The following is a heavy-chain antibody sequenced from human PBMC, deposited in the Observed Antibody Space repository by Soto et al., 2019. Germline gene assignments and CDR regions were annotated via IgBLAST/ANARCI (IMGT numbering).Heavy chain of an antibody. Sequence: ASVKVSCKASGYTFTGYYMHWVRQAPGQGLEWMGWISPNSGGTNYAQKFQGRVTMTRDTSISTAYMELSRLRSDDTAVYYCARAPYCSGGSCYSFWFDPWGQGTLVTVSS. CDR1: GYTFTGYY. D-gene: IGHD2-15*01. CDR3: ARAPYCSGGSCYSFWFDP. J-gene: IGHJ5*02. V-gene: IGHV1-2*02. CDR2: ISPNSGGT.